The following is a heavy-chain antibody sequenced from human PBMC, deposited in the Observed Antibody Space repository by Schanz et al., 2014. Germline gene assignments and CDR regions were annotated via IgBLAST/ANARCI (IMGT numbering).Heavy chain of an antibody. CDR3: ARGYSGYSHFDY. V-gene: IGHV7-4-1*02. J-gene: IGHJ4*02. CDR1: GFTAFY. CDR2: INTNTANP. D-gene: IGHD5-12*01. Sequence: QVQLVQSGTEVKKPGASVKVSCKASGFTAFYMHWVRQAPGQGLEWMGWINTNTANPTYAQGFTGRFVYTLDASVTTAYLEISSLKAEDTAVYYCARGYSGYSHFDYWGQGALVTVSS.